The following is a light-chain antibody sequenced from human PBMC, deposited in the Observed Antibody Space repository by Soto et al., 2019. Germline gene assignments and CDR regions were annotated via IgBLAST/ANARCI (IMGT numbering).Light chain of an antibody. J-gene: IGKJ4*01. Sequence: DVQMTQSPSSLSASVGDRVTITCRASQDINSWLAWYQQKPGNAPKSLFYAASSLQTGVPSRFSGSASGAHFTLTISNLQPEDSTTYSCQQYNIYPLTFGGGTKVEIK. CDR3: QQYNIYPLT. CDR1: QDINSW. V-gene: IGKV1D-16*01. CDR2: AAS.